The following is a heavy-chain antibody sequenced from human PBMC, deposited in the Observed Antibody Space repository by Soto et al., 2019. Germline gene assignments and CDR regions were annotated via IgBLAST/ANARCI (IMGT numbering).Heavy chain of an antibody. CDR3: ARDGYYYYGMDV. J-gene: IGHJ6*02. V-gene: IGHV1-2*04. CDR2: VNPNSGGT. Sequence: EASVTVSCKASGYTFTGYYMHWVRQAPGQGLEWMGWVNPNSGGTNYAQKFQGWVTMTRDTSISTAYMELSRLRSDDTAVYYCARDGYYYYGMDVWGQGTTVTVSS. CDR1: GYTFTGYY.